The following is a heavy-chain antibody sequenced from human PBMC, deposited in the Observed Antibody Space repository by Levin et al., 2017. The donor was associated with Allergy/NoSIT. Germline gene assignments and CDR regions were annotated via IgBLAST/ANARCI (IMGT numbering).Heavy chain of an antibody. CDR1: GVTVGTNY. V-gene: IGHV3-66*01. J-gene: IGHJ4*02. D-gene: IGHD3-10*01. Sequence: GGSLRLSCTASGVTVGTNYFMWVRQAPGKGLEWVSHIYSGGDTNYADSVRGRFSISRDNSKNTLYLQMNSLRAEDTAVYYCGRDGPGGGHWGQGTLVTVSS. CDR2: IYSGGDT. CDR3: GRDGPGGGH.